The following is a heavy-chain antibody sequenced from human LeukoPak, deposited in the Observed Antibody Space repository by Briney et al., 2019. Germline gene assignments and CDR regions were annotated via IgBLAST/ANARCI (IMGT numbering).Heavy chain of an antibody. CDR1: GGSFSGYC. V-gene: IGHV4-34*01. CDR3: ASATTVADWYFDL. Sequence: PPETLSLTCAVYGGSFSGYCWSWIRQPPGKGLEWVGENNHSGSTNYSPSLKSRVTISADTSQNQFSLKQSSVTAADTAVYYCASATTVADWYFDLWGRGTLVTVSS. D-gene: IGHD4-23*01. CDR2: NNHSGST. J-gene: IGHJ2*01.